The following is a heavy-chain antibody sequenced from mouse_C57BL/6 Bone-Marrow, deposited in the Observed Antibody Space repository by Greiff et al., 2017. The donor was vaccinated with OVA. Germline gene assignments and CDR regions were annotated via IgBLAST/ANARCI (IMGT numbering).Heavy chain of an antibody. CDR3: ALDSSGPLAMDY. D-gene: IGHD3-2*02. J-gene: IGHJ4*01. Sequence: EVQLVESGGGLVKPGGSLKLSCAASGFTFSDYGMHWVRQAPEKGLEWVAYISSGSSTIYYTDTVKGRFTISRDNAKNTRFLQMTSLRSEDTAMYYCALDSSGPLAMDYWGQGTSVTVSS. CDR2: ISSGSSTI. CDR1: GFTFSDYG. V-gene: IGHV5-17*01.